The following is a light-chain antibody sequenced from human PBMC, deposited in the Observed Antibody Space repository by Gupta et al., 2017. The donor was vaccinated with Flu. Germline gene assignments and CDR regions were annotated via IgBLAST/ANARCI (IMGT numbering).Light chain of an antibody. Sequence: QSALTQPAPVSGSPGQSLTISCPGTSSDVGGYNYVSWYQQHPGKAPKLMIYEVSNRPSGVSNRFSGSKSGNTASLTISELQAEDEADYYCSSYTSSSTRVFGGGTKLTVL. J-gene: IGLJ2*01. CDR3: SSYTSSSTRV. V-gene: IGLV2-14*01. CDR1: SSDVGGYNY. CDR2: EVS.